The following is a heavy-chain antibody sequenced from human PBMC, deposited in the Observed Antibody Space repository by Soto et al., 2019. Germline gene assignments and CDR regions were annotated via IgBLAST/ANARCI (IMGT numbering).Heavy chain of an antibody. Sequence: SLRLSCAASGFSFSSYGMHWVRQAPGKGLEWVAVISYDVTNKYYADSVKGRFTISRDNSKNTLYLQMNSLRAEDTAVHYCAKDLRIAVAGTDYFDSWGQGTLVTVSS. CDR1: GFSFSSYG. J-gene: IGHJ4*02. D-gene: IGHD6-19*01. CDR2: ISYDVTNK. CDR3: AKDLRIAVAGTDYFDS. V-gene: IGHV3-30*18.